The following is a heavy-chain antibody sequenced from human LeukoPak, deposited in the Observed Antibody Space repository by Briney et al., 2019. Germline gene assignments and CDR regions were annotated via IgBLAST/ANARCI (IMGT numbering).Heavy chain of an antibody. D-gene: IGHD2-15*01. J-gene: IGHJ5*02. Sequence: ASVKVSCKASGYTFTGYYMHWVRQAPGQGLEWTGWINPNSGGTNYAQKFQGRVTMTRDTSISTAYMELSRLRSDDTAVYYCARLGYCSGGSCYTPGDSGWFDPWGQGTLVTVSS. CDR3: ARLGYCSGGSCYTPGDSGWFDP. CDR2: INPNSGGT. V-gene: IGHV1-2*02. CDR1: GYTFTGYY.